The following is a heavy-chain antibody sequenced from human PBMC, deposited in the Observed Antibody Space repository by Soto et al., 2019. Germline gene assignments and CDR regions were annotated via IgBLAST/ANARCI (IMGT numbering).Heavy chain of an antibody. CDR2: IWCDGSNK. D-gene: IGHD6-25*01. J-gene: IGHJ6*02. CDR1: GFTFSSYG. CDR3: ARDPGSSGHHGMDV. Sequence: QVQLVESGGGVVQPGRSLRLSCAASGFTFSSYGMHWVRQAPGKGLEWVAVIWCDGSNKYYADSVKGRFTISRDNSKNTLYLQMNSLRAEDTAVYYCARDPGSSGHHGMDVWGQGTTVTVSS. V-gene: IGHV3-33*01.